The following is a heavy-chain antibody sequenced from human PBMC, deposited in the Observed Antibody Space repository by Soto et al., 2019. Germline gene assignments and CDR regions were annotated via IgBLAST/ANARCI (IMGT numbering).Heavy chain of an antibody. J-gene: IGHJ4*02. V-gene: IGHV1-69*13. CDR1: GGTFSSYA. D-gene: IGHD2-2*01. CDR2: IIPIFGTA. Sequence: SVKVSCKASGGTFSSYAISWVRQAPGQGLEWMGGIIPIFGTANYAQKFQGRVTITADESTSTAYMELSSLRSEDTAVYYCARFGGGDCSSTSCLLRSPYYFDYWGQGTLVTVSS. CDR3: ARFGGGDCSSTSCLLRSPYYFDY.